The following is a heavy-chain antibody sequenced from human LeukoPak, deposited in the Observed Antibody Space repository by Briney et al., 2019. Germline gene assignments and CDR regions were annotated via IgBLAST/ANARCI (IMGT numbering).Heavy chain of an antibody. Sequence: SETLSLTCTVSGGSISSSSYYWSWIRQPAGKGLEWIGRIYTSGSTNYNPSLKSRVTISVDTSKNQFSLKLSSVTAADTAVYYCARDLGLFYYGSGSFPYYYYYMDVWGKGTTVTVSS. J-gene: IGHJ6*03. CDR1: GGSISSSSYY. CDR2: IYTSGST. V-gene: IGHV4-61*02. D-gene: IGHD3-10*01. CDR3: ARDLGLFYYGSGSFPYYYYYMDV.